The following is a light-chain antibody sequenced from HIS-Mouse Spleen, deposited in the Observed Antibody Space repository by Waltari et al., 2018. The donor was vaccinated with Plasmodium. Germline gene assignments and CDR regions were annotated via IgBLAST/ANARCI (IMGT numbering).Light chain of an antibody. V-gene: IGLV3-25*03. CDR1: ALPKQY. CDR2: KDS. J-gene: IGLJ3*02. Sequence: SYELTQPPSVSVSPGQTARITCSGDALPKQYAYWYQQKPGQAPGLVIYKDSGRPSGIPERFSGSSAGTTGTLTISGVQAEDEADYYCQSADSSGTPNWVFGGGTKLTVL. CDR3: QSADSSGTPNWV.